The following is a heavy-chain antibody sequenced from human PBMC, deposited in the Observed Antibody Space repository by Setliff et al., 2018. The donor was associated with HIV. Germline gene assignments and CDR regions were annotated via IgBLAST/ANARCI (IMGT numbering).Heavy chain of an antibody. CDR3: AKHLSPGSGWYSKARGMDV. CDR1: GYSFTSYW. D-gene: IGHD6-19*01. Sequence: GESLKISCKGSGYSFTSYWIGWVRQMPGKGLEWMGVIYPGNSDTTYSPSFQGQVTISANKSISTAYLQWSSLKAPDTAMYYCAKHLSPGSGWYSKARGMDVWGQGTTVTVSS. V-gene: IGHV5-51*01. CDR2: IYPGNSDT. J-gene: IGHJ6*02.